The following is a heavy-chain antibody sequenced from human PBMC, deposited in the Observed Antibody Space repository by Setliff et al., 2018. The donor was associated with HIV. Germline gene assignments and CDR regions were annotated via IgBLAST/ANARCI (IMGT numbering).Heavy chain of an antibody. D-gene: IGHD2-2*01. CDR1: GGSISNFY. CDR2: MSYSGTT. CDR3: ARVGASGVASSMDYHYYMDV. J-gene: IGHJ6*03. V-gene: IGHV4-59*05. Sequence: SETLSLTCSVSGGSISNFYWSWIRQPPGKGLEWIGGMSYSGTTYYNPSLKSRVTMSVDTSRTQFSLKLRSVTAADTAVYYCARVGASGVASSMDYHYYMDVWGKGTSVTVSS.